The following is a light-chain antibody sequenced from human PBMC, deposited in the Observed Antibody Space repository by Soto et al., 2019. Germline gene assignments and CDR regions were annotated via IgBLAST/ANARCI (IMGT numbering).Light chain of an antibody. J-gene: IGLJ3*02. CDR2: EVS. V-gene: IGLV2-14*01. CDR1: SSDVGAYNY. Sequence: QSVLTQPASVCGSPGQSITISCTGTSSDVGAYNYVSWYQQHPGKAPKLMIYEVSYRPSGVSDRFSGSRSGNTASLTISGLQAEDESDYYCSSYTSSTTWVFGGGTKVTVL. CDR3: SSYTSSTTWV.